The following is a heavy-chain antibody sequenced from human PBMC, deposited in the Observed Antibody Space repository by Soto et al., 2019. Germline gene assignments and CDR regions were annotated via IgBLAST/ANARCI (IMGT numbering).Heavy chain of an antibody. CDR2: IWYDGSNK. Sequence: QVQLVESGGGVVQPGRSLRLSCAASGFTFSSYGMHWVRQAPGKGLEWVAVIWYDGSNKYYADSVKGRFTISRDNSKNTLYLQMNRLRAEDTGVYYCARSPLGYNWNNYFDYWGQGTLVTVSS. D-gene: IGHD1-20*01. J-gene: IGHJ4*02. CDR3: ARSPLGYNWNNYFDY. V-gene: IGHV3-33*01. CDR1: GFTFSSYG.